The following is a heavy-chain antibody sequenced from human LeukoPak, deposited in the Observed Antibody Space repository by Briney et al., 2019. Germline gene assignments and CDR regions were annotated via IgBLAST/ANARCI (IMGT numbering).Heavy chain of an antibody. CDR3: ARVVTAWSMDV. CDR1: GFAFSSYW. CDR2: IKQDGSEK. J-gene: IGHJ6*03. D-gene: IGHD2-21*02. Sequence: PGGSLRLSCAASGFAFSSYWMSWFRQAPGKGLEWVANIKQDGSEKFYADSVKGRFTVSRDNAENSLFLQMNSLRAEDTAPYYCARVVTAWSMDVWGKGTTVTVSS. V-gene: IGHV3-7*01.